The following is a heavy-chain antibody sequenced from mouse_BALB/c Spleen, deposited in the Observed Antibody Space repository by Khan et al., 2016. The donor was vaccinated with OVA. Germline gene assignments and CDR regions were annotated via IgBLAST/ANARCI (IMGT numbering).Heavy chain of an antibody. CDR1: GYTFTNYW. CDR3: ARRGLRWGFDY. J-gene: IGHJ2*01. V-gene: IGHV1-7*01. Sequence: QVQLKQSGAELAKPGASVKMSCKASGYTFTNYWVNWVKQRPGQGLEWIGYINPSTGYTDYNQKFKDKATLTAEKSSSTAYMQLSNLTSEDSTVYFCARRGLRWGFDYWGQGTTLTVSS. CDR2: INPSTGYT. D-gene: IGHD1-1*01.